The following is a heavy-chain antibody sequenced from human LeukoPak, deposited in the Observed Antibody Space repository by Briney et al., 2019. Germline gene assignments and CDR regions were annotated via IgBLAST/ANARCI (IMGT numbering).Heavy chain of an antibody. J-gene: IGHJ3*02. CDR1: GYTFPVYY. Sequence: ASVKVACQASGYTFPVYYMHWVRPAPGPGLGWMGWINPNSGGTNYATKFQGRVPINRGTSISTAYMELSRLRSDDTAVYYWARVVGSGRGLAFDIWGQGTMVTVSS. CDR2: INPNSGGT. CDR3: ARVVGSGRGLAFDI. D-gene: IGHD6-19*01. V-gene: IGHV1-2*02.